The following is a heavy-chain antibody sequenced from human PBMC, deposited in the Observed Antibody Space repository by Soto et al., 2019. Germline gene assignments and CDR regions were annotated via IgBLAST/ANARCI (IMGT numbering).Heavy chain of an antibody. CDR1: GFTFSSYG. Sequence: EVQLVESGGGLVQPGGSLRLSCSASGFTFSSYGMHWVRKASGKGLEYVSAISSNGGSTYYADSVKGRFTISRDNSKNTLYLQMSRLRAEDTAVSYFVKPASYSNYFEYWGQRRLVTVSS. V-gene: IGHV3-64D*06. CDR2: ISSNGGST. J-gene: IGHJ4*02. D-gene: IGHD1-26*01. CDR3: VKPASYSNYFEY.